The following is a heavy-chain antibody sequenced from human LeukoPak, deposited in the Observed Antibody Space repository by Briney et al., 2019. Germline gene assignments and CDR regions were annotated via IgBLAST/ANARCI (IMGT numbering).Heavy chain of an antibody. J-gene: IGHJ4*02. CDR3: ARADRFEAVAGVDY. V-gene: IGHV1-69*04. CDR2: IIPILGIA. D-gene: IGHD6-19*01. Sequence: ASVKVSCKASGGTFSSYAISWVRQAPGQGLEWMGRIIPILGIANYAQKLQGRVTMTTDTSTSTAYMELRSLRSDDTAVYYCARADRFEAVAGVDYWGQGTLVTVSS. CDR1: GGTFSSYA.